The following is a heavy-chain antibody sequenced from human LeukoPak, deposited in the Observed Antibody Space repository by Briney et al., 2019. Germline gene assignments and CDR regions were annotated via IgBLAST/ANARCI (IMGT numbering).Heavy chain of an antibody. CDR2: IYHSGST. D-gene: IGHD3-10*01. CDR3: PRDRGGLLWFGELGREAFDI. V-gene: IGHV4-38-2*02. J-gene: IGHJ3*02. Sequence: SETLSLTCTVSGYSISSGYYWGWIRQPPGKGLEWIGSIYHSGSTYYNPSLKSRVTISVDTSKNQFSLKLSSVTAADTAVYYCPRDRGGLLWFGELGREAFDIWGQGTMVTVSS. CDR1: GYSISSGYY.